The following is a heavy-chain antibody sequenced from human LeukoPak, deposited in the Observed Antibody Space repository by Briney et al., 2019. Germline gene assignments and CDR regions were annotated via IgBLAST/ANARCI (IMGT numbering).Heavy chain of an antibody. J-gene: IGHJ4*02. V-gene: IGHV4-61*02. D-gene: IGHD4-17*01. CDR2: VFTTGSS. CDR1: GGSISSGSYY. Sequence: SETLSLTCTVSGGSISSGSYYWSWIRRPAGKGLEWIGRVFTTGSSNYNPSLDGRVTMSIDTSKNQFSLKLSSVTAADTAVYYCTRDPGYGQVLFHYWGQGTLVTVSS. CDR3: TRDPGYGQVLFHY.